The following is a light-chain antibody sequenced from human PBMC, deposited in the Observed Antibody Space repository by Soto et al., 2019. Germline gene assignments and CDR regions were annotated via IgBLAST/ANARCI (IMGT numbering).Light chain of an antibody. CDR2: EVT. CDR3: TSYVGNDIWV. Sequence: QSALTQPPSASGSPGQSVTISCTGTSSDVGADKYVSWYQQYPGKAPKLMIYEVTKRPSGVPDRFSGSKSGNTASLTVSGLQAEDEAAYYCTSYVGNDIWVFGGGTKVTVL. J-gene: IGLJ3*02. V-gene: IGLV2-8*01. CDR1: SSDVGADKY.